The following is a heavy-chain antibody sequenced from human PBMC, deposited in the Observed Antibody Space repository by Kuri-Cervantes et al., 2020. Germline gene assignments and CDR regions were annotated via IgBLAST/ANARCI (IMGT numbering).Heavy chain of an antibody. CDR2: ISAYNGNT. D-gene: IGHD4-17*01. CDR3: ARASGPYGDYPRYYFDY. CDR1: GYTFDNYG. J-gene: IGHJ4*02. Sequence: ASVKVSCKASGYTFDNYGISWVRQAPGQGLEWMGRISAYNGNTNYAQKFQGRVTMTTDTSTSTAYMELGSLRSDDTAVYYCARASGPYGDYPRYYFDYWGQGTLVTVSS. V-gene: IGHV1-18*01.